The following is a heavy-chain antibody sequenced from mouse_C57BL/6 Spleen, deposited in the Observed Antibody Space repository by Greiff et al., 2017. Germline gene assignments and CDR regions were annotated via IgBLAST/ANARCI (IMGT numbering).Heavy chain of an antibody. CDR1: GFSLTSYG. Sequence: VHLVESGPGLVAPSQSLSITCTVSGFSLTSYGVHWVRQPPGKGLEWLVVIWSDGSTTYNSALKSRLSISKDNSKSQVFLKMNSLQTDDTAMYYCARHKGYSNYWYFDVWGTGTTVTVSS. CDR2: IWSDGST. J-gene: IGHJ1*03. D-gene: IGHD2-5*01. V-gene: IGHV2-6-1*01. CDR3: ARHKGYSNYWYFDV.